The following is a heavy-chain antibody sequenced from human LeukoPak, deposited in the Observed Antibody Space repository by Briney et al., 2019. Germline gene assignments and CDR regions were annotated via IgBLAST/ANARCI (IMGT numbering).Heavy chain of an antibody. V-gene: IGHV3-30*02. CDR1: GFTFSNYA. D-gene: IGHD5-18*01. CDR2: IQFDATNK. J-gene: IGHJ4*02. Sequence: GGSLRLSCAASGFTFSNYAMHWVRQAPGKGLEWVAFIQFDATNKYYADSVKGRFTISRDNSKNTLYLQMNSLRAEDTAVYYCGRDNYGLDYWGQGTLVTVSS. CDR3: GRDNYGLDY.